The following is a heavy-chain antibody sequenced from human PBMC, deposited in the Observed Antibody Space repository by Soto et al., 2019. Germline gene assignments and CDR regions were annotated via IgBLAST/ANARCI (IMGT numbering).Heavy chain of an antibody. V-gene: IGHV5-51*01. CDR2: IYPGDSDT. CDR3: ARSESSYYDFWSGYYTRGGGVTYYYYMDV. J-gene: IGHJ6*03. CDR1: GYSFTSYW. Sequence: GESLKISCKGSGYSFTSYWIGWVRQMPGKGLEWMGIIYPGDSDTRYSPSFQGQVTISADKSISTAYLQWSSLKASDTAMYYCARSESSYYDFWSGYYTRGGGVTYYYYMDVWGKGTTVTVSS. D-gene: IGHD3-3*01.